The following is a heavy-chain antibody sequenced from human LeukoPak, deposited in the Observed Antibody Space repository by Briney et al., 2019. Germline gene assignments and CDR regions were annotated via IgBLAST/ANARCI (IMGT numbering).Heavy chain of an antibody. CDR1: GYTFISYG. V-gene: IGHV1-18*01. CDR2: ISPHNGNT. D-gene: IGHD6-19*01. J-gene: IGHJ4*02. CDR3: ARAWIAVAGPGTSDY. Sequence: ASVKVSCKASGYTFISYGINWVRQAPGQGLEWMGWISPHNGNTNYAQKLQGRVTMTTDTSTSTAYMEVRSLRSDDTAVYYCARAWIAVAGPGTSDYWGQGTLVMASS.